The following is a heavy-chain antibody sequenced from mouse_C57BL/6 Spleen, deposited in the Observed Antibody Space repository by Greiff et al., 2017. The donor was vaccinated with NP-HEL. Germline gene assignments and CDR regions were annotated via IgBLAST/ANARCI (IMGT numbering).Heavy chain of an antibody. J-gene: IGHJ1*03. Sequence: QVQLQQSGAELAKPGASVKLSCKASGYTFTSYWMHWVKQRPGQGLEWIGYINPSSGYTKYNQKFKDKATLTADKSSSTADMQLSSLTDEDSAVYYCARSYGLWYFDVWGTGTTVTVSS. CDR3: ARSYGLWYFDV. V-gene: IGHV1-7*01. CDR1: GYTFTSYW. CDR2: INPSSGYT. D-gene: IGHD1-1*02.